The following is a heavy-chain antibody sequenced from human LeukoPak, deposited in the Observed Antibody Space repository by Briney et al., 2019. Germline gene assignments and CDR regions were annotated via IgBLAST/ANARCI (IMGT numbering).Heavy chain of an antibody. CDR1: GFTFSSYK. CDR3: ARGYYYDSSGYASGAFDI. Sequence: GGSLRLSCAASGFTFSSYKMNWVRQAPGKGLEWVSYISSSGSTIYYADSVKGRFTISRDNAKNSLYLQMNSLRAEDTAVYYCARGYYYDSSGYASGAFDIWGQGTMVTVSS. CDR2: ISSSGSTI. D-gene: IGHD3-22*01. J-gene: IGHJ3*02. V-gene: IGHV3-48*03.